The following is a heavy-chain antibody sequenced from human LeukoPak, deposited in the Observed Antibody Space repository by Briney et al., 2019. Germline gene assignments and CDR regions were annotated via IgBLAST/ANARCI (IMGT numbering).Heavy chain of an antibody. J-gene: IGHJ4*02. Sequence: SVKVSCKASGGTFSSYAISWVRQAPGQGLEWMGGIIPIFGTANYAQKFQGRVTIATDESTSTAYMELSSLRSEDTAVYYCARMRIPTDDFDYWGQGTLVTVSS. CDR2: IIPIFGTA. D-gene: IGHD2-15*01. V-gene: IGHV1-69*05. CDR3: ARMRIPTDDFDY. CDR1: GGTFSSYA.